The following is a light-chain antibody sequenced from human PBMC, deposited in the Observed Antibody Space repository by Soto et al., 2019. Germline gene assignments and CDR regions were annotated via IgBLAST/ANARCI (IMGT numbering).Light chain of an antibody. Sequence: QSVLTQPASVSGAPGQWVTISCTGTSSKIGRSNDVHWYQQHPGTAPKLFIYANTNRPSGVHDRFSGSKSGTSASLPITGLQAEDEADYYCQSYDSSLSDVVFGGGTKVTVL. V-gene: IGLV1-40*01. CDR1: SSKIGRSND. J-gene: IGLJ2*01. CDR2: ANT. CDR3: QSYDSSLSDVV.